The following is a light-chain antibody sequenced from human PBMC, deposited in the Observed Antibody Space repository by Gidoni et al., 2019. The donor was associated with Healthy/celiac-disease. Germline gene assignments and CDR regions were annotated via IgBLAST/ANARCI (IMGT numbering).Light chain of an antibody. CDR2: DAS. Sequence: DIQMTQSPSTLSASVGDRVTITCRASQSISSWLAWYQQKPGKAPKLLIYDASSLESGVPSRCSGGGSGTEFTLTISSLQPDDFATYYCQQYNSYSTFGQGTKLEIK. V-gene: IGKV1-5*01. J-gene: IGKJ2*01. CDR1: QSISSW. CDR3: QQYNSYST.